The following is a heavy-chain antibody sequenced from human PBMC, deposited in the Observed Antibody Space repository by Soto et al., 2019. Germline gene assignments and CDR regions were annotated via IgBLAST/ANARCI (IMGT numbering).Heavy chain of an antibody. CDR3: ARGDATKIVVTTYYAMDV. CDR2: IIPVFGTP. V-gene: IGHV1-69*12. Sequence: QVQLVQSGAEVKKPGSSVKVSCKASGGSLSNYGISWVRQAPGQGLEWMVAIIPVFGTPNYALKFQDRVTPTADESTTTVYMEVRSLTSEDTAVYYCARGDATKIVVTTYYAMDVWGQGTTVTVSS. D-gene: IGHD3-22*01. CDR1: GGSLSNYG. J-gene: IGHJ6*02.